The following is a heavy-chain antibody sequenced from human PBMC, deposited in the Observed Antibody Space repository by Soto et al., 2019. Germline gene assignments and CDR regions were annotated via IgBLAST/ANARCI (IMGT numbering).Heavy chain of an antibody. J-gene: IGHJ4*02. CDR3: ARDRLKDIAAAGPFDY. D-gene: IGHD6-13*01. CDR2: ISYDGSNK. CDR1: GFTFSSYA. V-gene: IGHV3-30-3*01. Sequence: LRLSCAASGFTFSSYAMHWVRQAPGKGLEWVAVISYDGSNKYYADSVKGRFTISRDNSKNTLYLQMNSLRAEDTAVYYCARDRLKDIAAAGPFDYWGQGTLVTVSS.